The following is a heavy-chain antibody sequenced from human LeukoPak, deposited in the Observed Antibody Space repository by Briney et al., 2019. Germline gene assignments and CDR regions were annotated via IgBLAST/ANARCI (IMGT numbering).Heavy chain of an antibody. CDR3: AKNAIMRDFSYYFDY. D-gene: IGHD3-16*01. J-gene: IGHJ4*02. CDR2: IHYDGNNK. CDR1: EFTFRSYG. Sequence: PGGSLRLSCAASEFTFRSYGMHWVRQSPGKGLEWMAFIHYDGNNKYYADSVKGRFTVSRDNSKNTLYLQMNSLRAEDTAIYYCAKNAIMRDFSYYFDYWGQGTLVTVSS. V-gene: IGHV3-30*02.